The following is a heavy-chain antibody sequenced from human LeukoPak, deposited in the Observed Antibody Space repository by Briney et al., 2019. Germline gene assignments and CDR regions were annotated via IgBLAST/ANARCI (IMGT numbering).Heavy chain of an antibody. D-gene: IGHD5-12*01. CDR1: GYTFTGYY. CDR3: ARGLGGYDFVTFDY. V-gene: IGHV1-2*02. Sequence: GASVKVSCKASGYTFTGYYMHWVRQAPGQGLEWMGWINPNSGGTNYAQKFQGRVTMTRDASISTAYMELSRLRSDDTAVYYCARGLGGYDFVTFDYWGQGTLVTASS. J-gene: IGHJ4*02. CDR2: INPNSGGT.